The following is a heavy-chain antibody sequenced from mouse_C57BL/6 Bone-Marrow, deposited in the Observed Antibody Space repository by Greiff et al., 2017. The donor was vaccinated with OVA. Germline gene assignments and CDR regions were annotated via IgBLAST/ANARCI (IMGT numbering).Heavy chain of an antibody. J-gene: IGHJ2*01. Sequence: EVQLQQSGPVLVKPGASVKMSCKASGYTFTDYYMNWVKQSHGKSLEWIGVINPYNGGTSYNQKFKGKATLTVDKSSSTAYMELNSLTSEDSAVYYCARPPGYYCYFDYWGQGTTLTVSS. CDR1: GYTFTDYY. D-gene: IGHD2-3*01. CDR3: ARPPGYYCYFDY. CDR2: INPYNGGT. V-gene: IGHV1-19*01.